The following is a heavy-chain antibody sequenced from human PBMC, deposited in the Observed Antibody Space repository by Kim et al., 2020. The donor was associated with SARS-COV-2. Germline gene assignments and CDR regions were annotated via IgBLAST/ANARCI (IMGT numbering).Heavy chain of an antibody. V-gene: IGHV3-23*01. Sequence: GGSLRLSCAASGFTFSSYAMSWVRQAPGKGLEWVSAISGSGGSTYYADSVKGRFTISRDNSKNTLYLQMNSLRAEDTAVYYCAKDRTYSSWYHLTSPRHYGMDVWGQGTTVTVSS. CDR2: ISGSGGST. CDR3: AKDRTYSSWYHLTSPRHYGMDV. J-gene: IGHJ6*02. CDR1: GFTFSSYA. D-gene: IGHD6-13*01.